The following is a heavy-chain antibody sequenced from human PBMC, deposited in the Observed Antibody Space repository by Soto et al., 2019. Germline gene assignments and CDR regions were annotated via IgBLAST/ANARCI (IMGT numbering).Heavy chain of an antibody. CDR2: IYYSGST. V-gene: IGHV4-59*01. CDR1: GGSISSYY. Sequence: QVQLQESGPGLVKPSETLSLTCTVSGGSISSYYWSWIRQPPGKGLEWIGYIYYSGSTNYNPSLKSRVTISVDTSKNQFSLKLSSVTAADTAVYYCAKYGDYWFFDYWGQGALVTVSS. D-gene: IGHD4-17*01. CDR3: AKYGDYWFFDY. J-gene: IGHJ4*02.